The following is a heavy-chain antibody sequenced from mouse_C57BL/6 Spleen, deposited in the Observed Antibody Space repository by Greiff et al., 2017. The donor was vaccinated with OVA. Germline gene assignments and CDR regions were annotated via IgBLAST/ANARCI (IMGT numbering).Heavy chain of an antibody. Sequence: VKLQQPGAELVKPGASVKLSCKASGYTFTSYWMHWVKQRPGQGLEWIGMIHPNSGSTNYNEKFKSKATLTVDKSSSTAYMQLSSLTSEDSAVYYCARPIYDGYYAMDYWGQGTSVTVSS. J-gene: IGHJ4*01. D-gene: IGHD2-3*01. CDR2: IHPNSGST. V-gene: IGHV1-64*01. CDR1: GYTFTSYW. CDR3: ARPIYDGYYAMDY.